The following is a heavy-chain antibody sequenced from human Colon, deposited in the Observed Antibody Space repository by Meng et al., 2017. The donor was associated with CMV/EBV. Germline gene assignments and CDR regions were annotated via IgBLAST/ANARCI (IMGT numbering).Heavy chain of an antibody. J-gene: IGHJ4*02. D-gene: IGHD5-18*01. Sequence: GESLKISCTASGFTFGDFAMHWVRQAPGKGLEWVSLIVWDGDNKYYGDSVKGRFTISRGNSKNSLYLQMNSLRAEDTALYYCAKDMGYTYGVDYWGQGTLVTVSS. CDR3: AKDMGYTYGVDY. CDR2: IVWDGDNK. V-gene: IGHV3-43D*04. CDR1: GFTFGDFA.